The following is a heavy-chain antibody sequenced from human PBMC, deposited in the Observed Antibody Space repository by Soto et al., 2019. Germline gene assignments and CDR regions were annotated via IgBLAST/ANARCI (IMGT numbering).Heavy chain of an antibody. V-gene: IGHV3-23*01. J-gene: IGHJ4*02. D-gene: IGHD3-10*01. CDR3: AKTGVWFGELFNPFDY. CDR1: GFTFSSYA. CDR2: ISGSGGST. Sequence: PGGSLRLSCAASGFTFSSYAMSWVRQAPGKGLEWVSAISGSGGSTYYADSVKGRFTISRDNSKNTLYLQMNSLRAEDTAVYYCAKTGVWFGELFNPFDYWGQGTLVTVSS.